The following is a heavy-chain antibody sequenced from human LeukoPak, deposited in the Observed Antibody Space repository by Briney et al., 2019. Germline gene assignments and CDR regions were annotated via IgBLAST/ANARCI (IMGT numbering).Heavy chain of an antibody. CDR1: GFTFSSYW. CDR3: ARVFHPTEWYFDL. Sequence: LSGGSLRLSCAASGFTFSSYWMHWVRQAPGKGLEYVSAISSNGGSTYYANSVKGRFTISRDNSKNTLYLQMGSLRAEDMAVYYCARVFHPTEWYFDLWGRGTLVTVSS. D-gene: IGHD4-17*01. J-gene: IGHJ2*01. V-gene: IGHV3-64*01. CDR2: ISSNGGST.